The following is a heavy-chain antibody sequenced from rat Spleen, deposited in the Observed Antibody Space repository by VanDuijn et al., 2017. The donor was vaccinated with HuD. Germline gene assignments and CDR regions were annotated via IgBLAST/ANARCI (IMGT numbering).Heavy chain of an antibody. CDR3: ARQERGFAY. CDR1: GFTFSDYY. J-gene: IGHJ3*01. Sequence: EVQLVESGGGLVQPGRSLKLSCAASGFTFSDYYMAWVRQAPTKGLEWVATISYDGSSTYYRDSVKGRFTISRDNAKSTLYLQMDSLRSEDTATYYCARQERGFAYWGKGTLVTVSS. V-gene: IGHV5-29*01. CDR2: ISYDGSST.